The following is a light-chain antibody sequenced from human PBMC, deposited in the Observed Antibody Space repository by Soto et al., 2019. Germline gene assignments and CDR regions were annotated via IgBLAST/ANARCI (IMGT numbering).Light chain of an antibody. CDR3: SSYTSSSTLRV. CDR2: EVS. CDR1: SSDVGGYNY. Sequence: QSALTQPASVSGSPGQPIIISCTGTSSDVGGYNYVSWYQQHPGKAPKLMIYEVSNRPSGVSNRFSGSKSGNTASLTISGLQAEDEADYYCSSYTSSSTLRVFGTGTKLTVL. V-gene: IGLV2-14*01. J-gene: IGLJ1*01.